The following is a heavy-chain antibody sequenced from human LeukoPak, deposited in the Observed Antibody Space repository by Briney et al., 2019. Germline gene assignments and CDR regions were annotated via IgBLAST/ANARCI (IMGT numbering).Heavy chain of an antibody. V-gene: IGHV1-69*04. D-gene: IGHD1-26*01. J-gene: IGHJ5*02. CDR2: IIPILGIA. CDR1: GGTFSSYA. Sequence: ASVKVSCKASGGTFSSYAISWVRQAPGQGLEWMGRIIPILGIANYAQKFQGRVTMTRDTSTSTVYMELSSLRSEDTAVYYCARDHIVGARMDDGFDPWGQGTLVTVSS. CDR3: ARDHIVGARMDDGFDP.